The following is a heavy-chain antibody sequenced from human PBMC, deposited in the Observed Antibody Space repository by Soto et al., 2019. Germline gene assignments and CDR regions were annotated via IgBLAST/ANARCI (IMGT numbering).Heavy chain of an antibody. CDR1: GFSLSNARMG. J-gene: IGHJ6*02. V-gene: IGHV2-26*01. Sequence: QVTLKESGPVLVKPTETLTLTCTVSGFSLSNARMGVSWIRQPPGKALEWLAHIFSNDEKSYSTSLKSRLTISKDTSKIQVVLTMTNMYPVDTATYYCARFSGSYPYYYYGMDVWGQGTTVTVSS. CDR3: ARFSGSYPYYYYGMDV. D-gene: IGHD1-26*01. CDR2: IFSNDEK.